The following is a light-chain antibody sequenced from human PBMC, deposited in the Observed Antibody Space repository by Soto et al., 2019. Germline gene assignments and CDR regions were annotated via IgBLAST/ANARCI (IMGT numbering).Light chain of an antibody. J-gene: IGKJ1*01. CDR2: GAS. CDR1: QSVSNSY. V-gene: IGKV3-20*01. Sequence: EIVLTQSPGTLSLSPGERANLSCRASQSVSNSYLAWNQQKHGQTPRLLIYGASTKATDIPDKFSDRGSETDFTLTISRLEPEDFAVYYCQEYRTSRTFGQGTKVDIK. CDR3: QEYRTSRT.